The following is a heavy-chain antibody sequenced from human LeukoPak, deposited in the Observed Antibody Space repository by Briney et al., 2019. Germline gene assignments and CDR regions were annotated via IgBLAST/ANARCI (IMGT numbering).Heavy chain of an antibody. D-gene: IGHD5-18*01. CDR3: ARDGYGMTLDV. CDR2: IYYSGST. CDR1: GGSISSTNYY. V-gene: IGHV4-31*03. Sequence: SETLSLTCTVSGGSISSTNYYWTWIRQHPGKGLEWIGYIYYSGSTNYNPPLKSRVTLSVDTSKNQFSLKLSSVTAADTAVYYCARDGYGMTLDVWGQGTTVTVSS. J-gene: IGHJ6*02.